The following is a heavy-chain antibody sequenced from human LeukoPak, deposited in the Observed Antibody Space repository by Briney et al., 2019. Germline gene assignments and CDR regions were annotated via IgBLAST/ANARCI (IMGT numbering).Heavy chain of an antibody. CDR1: GFTFSSYS. J-gene: IGHJ3*02. D-gene: IGHD7-27*01. Sequence: GGSLRLSCAASGFTFSSYSMNWVGQAPGKGLEWVSYISSSSSTIYYADSVRGRFTISRDNAKNSLYLQMNSLRGEDTAVYYCARKTGGSLDIWGQGTMVTVSS. V-gene: IGHV3-48*01. CDR3: ARKTGGSLDI. CDR2: ISSSSSTI.